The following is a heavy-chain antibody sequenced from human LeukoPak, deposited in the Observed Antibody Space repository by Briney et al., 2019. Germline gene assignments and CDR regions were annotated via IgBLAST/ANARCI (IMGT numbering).Heavy chain of an antibody. J-gene: IGHJ4*02. CDR3: SRRLDY. CDR1: GFPFSDSW. CDR2: IKQYGSEK. Sequence: GGSLRLSCAASGFPFSDSWMDWVRQAPGKGMEWVANIKQYGSEKHYADSLKGRFTISRDNAKNSLFLQMNGLRAEDTAVYYCSRRLDYWGQGALVTVSS. V-gene: IGHV3-7*01.